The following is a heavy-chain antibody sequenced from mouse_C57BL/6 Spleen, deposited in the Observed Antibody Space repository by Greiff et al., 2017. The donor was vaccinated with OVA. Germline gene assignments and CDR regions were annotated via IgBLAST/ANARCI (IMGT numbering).Heavy chain of an antibody. D-gene: IGHD4-1*01. J-gene: IGHJ2*01. V-gene: IGHV5-6*01. CDR2: ISSGGSYT. CDR3: ARYGTSYYFDY. Sequence: EVMLVESGGDLVKPGGSLKLSCAASGFTFSSYGMSWVRQTPDKRLEWVATISSGGSYTYYPDSVKGRFTISRDNAKNTLYLQMSSLKSEDTAMYYCARYGTSYYFDYWGQGTTLTVSS. CDR1: GFTFSSYG.